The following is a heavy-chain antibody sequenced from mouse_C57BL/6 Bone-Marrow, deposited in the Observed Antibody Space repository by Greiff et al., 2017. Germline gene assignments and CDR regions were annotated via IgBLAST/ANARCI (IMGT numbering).Heavy chain of an antibody. D-gene: IGHD2-4*01. J-gene: IGHJ3*01. CDR3: AIGDYDAWFAY. V-gene: IGHV1-74*01. CDR1: GYTFTSYW. Sequence: QVQLQQPGAELVKPGASVKVSCKASGYTFTSYWMHWVKQRPGQGLEWIGRIHPSDSDTNYNQKFKGKATLTVDKSSSTAYMQLSSLTSEDSAVYYCAIGDYDAWFAYWGQGTLGTVSA. CDR2: IHPSDSDT.